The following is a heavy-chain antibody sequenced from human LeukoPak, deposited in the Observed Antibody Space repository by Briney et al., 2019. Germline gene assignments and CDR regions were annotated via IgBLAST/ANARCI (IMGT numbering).Heavy chain of an antibody. D-gene: IGHD1-1*01. CDR2: IYTSGST. J-gene: IGHJ6*02. V-gene: IGHV4-4*07. CDR3: ARDYNPHDYYYYYGMDV. Sequence: SETLSLTCTVSGGSISSYYWSWIRQPAGKGLEWIGRIYTSGSTNYNPSLNSRVTMSVDTSKHQFSLKLSSVTAADTAVYYCARDYNPHDYYYYYGMDVWGQGTTVTVSS. CDR1: GGSISSYY.